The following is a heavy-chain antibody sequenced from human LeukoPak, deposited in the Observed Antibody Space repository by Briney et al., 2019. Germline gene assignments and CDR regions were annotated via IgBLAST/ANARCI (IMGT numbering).Heavy chain of an antibody. Sequence: GGSLRLSCAASGFTFSSYGMHWVRQVPGKGLEWVAVIWYDGSDKYYGDSVKGRFTISRDNSKNTLYLQMNSLRVEDTAVYYCAREMYDGFDIWGQGTMVTVSS. J-gene: IGHJ3*02. V-gene: IGHV3-33*01. CDR3: AREMYDGFDI. CDR2: IWYDGSDK. CDR1: GFTFSSYG.